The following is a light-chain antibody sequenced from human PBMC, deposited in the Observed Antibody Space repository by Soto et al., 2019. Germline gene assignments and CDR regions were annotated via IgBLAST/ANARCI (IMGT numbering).Light chain of an antibody. CDR3: SSYSISDTPYV. V-gene: IGLV2-14*01. CDR2: EVS. J-gene: IGLJ1*01. CDR1: STDTGYHTY. Sequence: QSALTQHPSVSGYPGHSLTISCTGTSTDTGYHTYVSWYQQHTGKAPELMIFEVSSRPSGISDRFSGSKSGNTASLTISGLQAEDEADYYCSSYSISDTPYVFVGGTQVIVL.